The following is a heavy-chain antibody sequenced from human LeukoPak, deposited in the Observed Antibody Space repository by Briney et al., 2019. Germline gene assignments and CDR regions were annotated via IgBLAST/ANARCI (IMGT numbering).Heavy chain of an antibody. V-gene: IGHV4-4*07. D-gene: IGHD2-15*01. CDR2: IYTGGST. Sequence: PETLSLTCSVSGDSVNSHYWSWIRQPAGQGLEWVGRIYTGGSTNYNPAIKCRVTMSVDMSKNQLSLRLTSVTAADTGVYYCARDGCSGDTCSSILYYFDYWGQGTLVTVSS. CDR3: ARDGCSGDTCSSILYYFDY. J-gene: IGHJ4*02. CDR1: GDSVNSHY.